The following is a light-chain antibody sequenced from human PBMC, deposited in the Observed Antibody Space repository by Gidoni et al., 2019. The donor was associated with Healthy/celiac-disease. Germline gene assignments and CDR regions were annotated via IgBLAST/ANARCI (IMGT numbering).Light chain of an antibody. V-gene: IGKV3-15*01. CDR3: QQYNNWLALT. CDR1: QSVSSN. Sequence: ELVITQSPATLSVSPGERATLSCRASQSVSSNLAWYQQKPGQAPRLLIYGASTRATGIPARFSGSGSGTEFTLTISSLQSEDFAVYYCQQYNNWLALTFGGGTKVEIK. J-gene: IGKJ4*01. CDR2: GAS.